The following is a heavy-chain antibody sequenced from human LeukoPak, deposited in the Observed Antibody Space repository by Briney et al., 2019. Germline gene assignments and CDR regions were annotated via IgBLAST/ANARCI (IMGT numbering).Heavy chain of an antibody. Sequence: GSLRLSCAASGFTFSSYAMSWVRQAPGKGLEWVSAISGSGGSTYYADSVKGRFTISRDNSKNTLYLQMNSLRAEDTAVYYCANSNFSTVTTVLDPWGQGTLVTVSS. CDR2: ISGSGGST. D-gene: IGHD4-17*01. J-gene: IGHJ5*02. CDR3: ANSNFSTVTTVLDP. V-gene: IGHV3-23*01. CDR1: GFTFSSYA.